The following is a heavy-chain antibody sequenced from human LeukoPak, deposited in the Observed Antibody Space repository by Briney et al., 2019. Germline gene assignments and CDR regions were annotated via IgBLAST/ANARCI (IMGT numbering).Heavy chain of an antibody. CDR3: ARDRYYYDSSRKHFLDY. J-gene: IGHJ4*02. V-gene: IGHV4-4*07. D-gene: IGHD3-22*01. Sequence: SETLSLTCTVSGGSISSYYWSWIRQPAGKGLEWIGRIYTSGSTNYNPSLKSRVTMSVDMSKNQFSLKLSSVTAADTAVYYCARDRYYYDSSRKHFLDYWGQGTLVTVSS. CDR1: GGSISSYY. CDR2: IYTSGST.